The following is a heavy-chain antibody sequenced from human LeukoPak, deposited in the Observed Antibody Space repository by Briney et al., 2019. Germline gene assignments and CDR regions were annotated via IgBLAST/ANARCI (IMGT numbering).Heavy chain of an antibody. CDR1: GFTFSSYW. CDR2: IYSGGST. D-gene: IGHD1-26*01. J-gene: IGHJ4*02. V-gene: IGHV3-53*01. CDR3: ARGAGSYYLSRFDY. Sequence: PGGSLRLSCAASGFTFSSYWMSWVRQAPGKGLEWVSVIYSGGSTYYADSVKGRFTISRDNSKNTLYLQMNSLRAEDTAVYYCARGAGSYYLSRFDYWGQGTLVTVSS.